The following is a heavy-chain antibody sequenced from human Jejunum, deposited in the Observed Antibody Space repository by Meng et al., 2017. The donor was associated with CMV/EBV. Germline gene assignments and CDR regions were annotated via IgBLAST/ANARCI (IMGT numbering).Heavy chain of an antibody. J-gene: IGHJ6*02. V-gene: IGHV3-30*02. CDR2: IRYDGTNK. CDR1: FICYG. Sequence: FICYGLHWVRQAPGKGLEWVAFIRYDGTNKFHADSVKGRFTISRDNSKNTLYLQMNSLRGEDTAVYYCAKSRGDFWSGYYHGMDVWGQGTTVTVSS. CDR3: AKSRGDFWSGYYHGMDV. D-gene: IGHD3-3*01.